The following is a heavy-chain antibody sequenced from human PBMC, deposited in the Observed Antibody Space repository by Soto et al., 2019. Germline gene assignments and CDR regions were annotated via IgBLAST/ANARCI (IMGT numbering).Heavy chain of an antibody. Sequence: EVQLVESGGGLVQPGGSLRLSCAASGFTFSSYWMSWVRQAPGKGLEWVANIKQDGSEKYYVDSVKGRFTISRDNAKNSLYLQMNSLRAEDTAVYYCARAQTTVTIFDAFDIWCQGTMVTVSS. CDR3: ARAQTTVTIFDAFDI. J-gene: IGHJ3*02. CDR1: GFTFSSYW. CDR2: IKQDGSEK. V-gene: IGHV3-7*01. D-gene: IGHD4-17*01.